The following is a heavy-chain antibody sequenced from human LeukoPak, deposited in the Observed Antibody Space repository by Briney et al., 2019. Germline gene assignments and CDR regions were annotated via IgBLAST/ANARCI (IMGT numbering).Heavy chain of an antibody. V-gene: IGHV1-24*01. Sequence: GASVKVSCKVSAYTLSELSMHWVRQAPGKGLEWMGGFDPEDGETIYAQTFQGRVTMTEDTSTDTAYMELSSLRSEDTAVYYCATDPNLDWKNYAFDYWGQGTLVTVSS. CDR2: FDPEDGET. D-gene: IGHD3-9*01. CDR3: ATDPNLDWKNYAFDY. J-gene: IGHJ4*02. CDR1: AYTLSELS.